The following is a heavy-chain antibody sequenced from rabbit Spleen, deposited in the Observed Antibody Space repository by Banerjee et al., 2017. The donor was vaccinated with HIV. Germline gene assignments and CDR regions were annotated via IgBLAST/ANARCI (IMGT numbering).Heavy chain of an antibody. CDR1: GFSFSSSDY. V-gene: IGHV1S40*01. D-gene: IGHD6-1*01. CDR2: IDPVFGIT. CDR3: ARASVGFNGYNHAYYYGMDL. J-gene: IGHJ6*01. Sequence: QSLEESGGDLVKPGASLTLTCTASGFSFSSSDYMCWVRQAPGKGLEWIGYIDPVFGITYYANWVNGRFSISRENAQNTVFLQMTSLTAADTATYFCARASVGFNGYNHAYYYGMDLWGQGTLVTVS.